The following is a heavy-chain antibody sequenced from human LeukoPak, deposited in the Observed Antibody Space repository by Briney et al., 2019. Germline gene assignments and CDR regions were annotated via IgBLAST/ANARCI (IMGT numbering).Heavy chain of an antibody. V-gene: IGHV1-8*01. CDR1: GYTFTRYD. CDR2: MNPNSGNT. J-gene: IGHJ6*03. CDR3: ARGIPRIAARPSYYYYYYMDV. Sequence: ASVKVSCKDSGYTFTRYDIKWVRQATGQGGEWMGWMNPNSGNTGYAQKFQGRVTMTRNTSISTAYMELSSLRSEDTAVYYCARGIPRIAARPSYYYYYYMDVWGKGTTVTVSS. D-gene: IGHD6-6*01.